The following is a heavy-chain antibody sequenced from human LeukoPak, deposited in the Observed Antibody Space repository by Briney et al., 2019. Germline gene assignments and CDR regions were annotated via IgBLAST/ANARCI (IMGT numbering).Heavy chain of an antibody. CDR2: INSDGSST. CDR3: ARDIGGMVDV. V-gene: IGHV3-74*01. J-gene: IGHJ6*02. D-gene: IGHD1-26*01. CDR1: GFTFSSYW. Sequence: GGSLRLSCAASGFTFSSYWMHWVRQAPGKGPVWVSRINSDGSSTSYADSVKGRFTISRDNAKNTLYLQMNSLKAEDTAVYYCARDIGGMVDVWGQGTTVTVSS.